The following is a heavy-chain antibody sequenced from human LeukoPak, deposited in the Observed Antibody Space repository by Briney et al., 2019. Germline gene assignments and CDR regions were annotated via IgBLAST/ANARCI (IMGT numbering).Heavy chain of an antibody. CDR2: INTNTGNP. CDR1: GYTFTSYA. Sequence: GASVKVSCKASGYTFTSYAMNWVRQAPGQGLEWMGWINTNTGNPTYAQGFTGRFVFSLDTSVSTAHLQISSLKAEDTAVYYCARGLPGFWSGYSRGNWFDPWGQGTLVTVSS. D-gene: IGHD3-3*01. V-gene: IGHV7-4-1*02. CDR3: ARGLPGFWSGYSRGNWFDP. J-gene: IGHJ5*02.